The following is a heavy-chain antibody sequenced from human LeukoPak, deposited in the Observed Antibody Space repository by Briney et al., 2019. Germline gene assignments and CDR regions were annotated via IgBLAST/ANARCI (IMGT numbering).Heavy chain of an antibody. Sequence: TGGSLRLSCAASGFTFSSYSMNWVRQAPGKGLEWVSSITSSSSYIYYADSVKGSFTISRDEAKNSLYLQMNSPRAEDTAIYYCARERLVLRPRSSSDYWGQGTLVTVSS. CDR2: ITSSSSYI. V-gene: IGHV3-21*01. J-gene: IGHJ4*02. D-gene: IGHD2-8*01. CDR3: ARERLVLRPRSSSDY. CDR1: GFTFSSYS.